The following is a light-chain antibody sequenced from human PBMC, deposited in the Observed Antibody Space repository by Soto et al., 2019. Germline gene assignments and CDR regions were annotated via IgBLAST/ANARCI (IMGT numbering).Light chain of an antibody. Sequence: DIVLTQSPGTLSLSPGEGATLSCRASQSVSTNYLAWYQQKPGQAPRLLIYGASSRATGITDRFSGSGSGTDFTLTISRLEPEDFAVYYCQHYGSSTSTFGQGTKVEI. CDR2: GAS. J-gene: IGKJ1*01. V-gene: IGKV3-20*01. CDR3: QHYGSSTST. CDR1: QSVSTNY.